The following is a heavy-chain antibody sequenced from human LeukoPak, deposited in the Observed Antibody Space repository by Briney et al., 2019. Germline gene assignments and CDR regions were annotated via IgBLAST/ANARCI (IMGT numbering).Heavy chain of an antibody. Sequence: GGSLRLSCAASGFTFSSYAMSWVRQAPGKGLEWASAISGSGGSTYYADSVKGRFTISRDNAKNSLYLQMNSLRAEDTAVYYCARDHNYYGSGSYLGYWGQGTLVTVSS. D-gene: IGHD3-10*01. V-gene: IGHV3-23*01. CDR3: ARDHNYYGSGSYLGY. CDR1: GFTFSSYA. J-gene: IGHJ4*02. CDR2: ISGSGGST.